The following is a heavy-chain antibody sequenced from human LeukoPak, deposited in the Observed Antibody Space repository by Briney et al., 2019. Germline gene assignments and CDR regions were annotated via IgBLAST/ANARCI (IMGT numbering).Heavy chain of an antibody. CDR3: AKDARSVLLWFGSPPFQH. D-gene: IGHD3-10*01. CDR2: ISSSGSTI. V-gene: IGHV3-48*03. CDR1: GFTFSSYE. J-gene: IGHJ1*01. Sequence: GGSLRLSCAASGFTFSSYEMNWVRQAPGKGLEWVSYISSSGSTIYYADSVKGRFTISRDNAKNSLYLQMNSLRAEDTAVYYCAKDARSVLLWFGSPPFQHWGQGTLVTVSS.